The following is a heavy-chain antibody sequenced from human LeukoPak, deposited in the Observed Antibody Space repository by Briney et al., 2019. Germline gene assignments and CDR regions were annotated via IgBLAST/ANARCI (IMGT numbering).Heavy chain of an antibody. Sequence: SETLSLTCTVSGYSISGGYYWGWIRQPPGQGLEWIASIYYSGSTYFNPSLRSRVTISVDTSKNQFSLRLTSVTAADTAVYYCARYYYDSSGSSFFFDYWGRGALVTVSS. CDR2: IYYSGST. D-gene: IGHD3-22*01. CDR1: GYSISGGYY. CDR3: ARYYYDSSGSSFFFDY. J-gene: IGHJ4*02. V-gene: IGHV4-38-2*02.